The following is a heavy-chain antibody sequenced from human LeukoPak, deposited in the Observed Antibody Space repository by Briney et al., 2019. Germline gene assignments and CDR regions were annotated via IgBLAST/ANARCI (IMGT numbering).Heavy chain of an antibody. V-gene: IGHV3-7*03. J-gene: IGHJ4*02. CDR2: IKQDGSEK. CDR1: GFTFSSYS. D-gene: IGHD2-15*01. CDR3: AKQLGYCSDGSCYFPY. Sequence: PGGSLRLSCAASGFTFSSYSMSWVRQAPGKGLEWVANIKQDGSEKYYVDSVKGRFTISRDNSKSTLCLQMNSLRAEDTAVYYCAKQLGYCSDGSCYFPYWGQGTLVTVSS.